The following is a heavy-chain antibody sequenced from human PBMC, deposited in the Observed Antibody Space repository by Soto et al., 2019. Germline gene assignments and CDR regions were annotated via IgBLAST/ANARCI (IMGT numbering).Heavy chain of an antibody. Sequence: EVQLVESGGGLVQPGGSLRLSCAASGFTVSSNYMSWVRQAPGKGLEWVSVIYSGGSTYYADSVKGRFTISRDNSKNTLYLQMHSLRAEDTAVYYCARDPMSTVTDDAFDIWGKGTMVTVSS. J-gene: IGHJ3*02. CDR2: IYSGGST. CDR1: GFTVSSNY. V-gene: IGHV3-66*01. D-gene: IGHD4-17*01. CDR3: ARDPMSTVTDDAFDI.